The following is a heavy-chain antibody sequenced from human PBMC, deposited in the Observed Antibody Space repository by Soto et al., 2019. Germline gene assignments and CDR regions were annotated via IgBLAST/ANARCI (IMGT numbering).Heavy chain of an antibody. CDR3: ARLGGYYQAFDQ. J-gene: IGHJ4*02. CDR2: IHNSGSP. D-gene: IGHD3-22*01. V-gene: IGHV4-30-4*01. Sequence: SETLSLTCSVSGASIYNGGYFWSWIRQSPGKGLEWIGHIHNSGSPYNNPSLKSRVTISADTSKNQFSLKLTSVTAADTAVYYCARLGGYYQAFDQWGQGSLVTVSS. CDR1: GASIYNGGYF.